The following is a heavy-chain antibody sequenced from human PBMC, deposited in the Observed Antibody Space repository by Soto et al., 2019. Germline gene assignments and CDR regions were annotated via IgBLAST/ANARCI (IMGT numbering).Heavy chain of an antibody. CDR1: GFTFSSYA. CDR3: AKGQRDGYNLGPADY. V-gene: IGHV3-23*01. CDR2: ISGSGGST. Sequence: EVQLLESGGGLVQPGGSLRLSCAASGFTFSSYAMSWVRQAPGKGLEWVSAISGSGGSTYYADSVKGRFTISRDNSKNTLYLKMNSLRAEDTAVYYCAKGQRDGYNLGPADYWGQGTLVTVSS. J-gene: IGHJ4*02. D-gene: IGHD5-12*01.